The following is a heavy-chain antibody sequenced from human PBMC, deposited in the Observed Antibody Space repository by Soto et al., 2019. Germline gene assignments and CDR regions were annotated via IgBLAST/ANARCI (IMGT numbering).Heavy chain of an antibody. CDR3: ARDYTSSWAYYYDSSGYRPFDY. Sequence: GASVKVSCKASGYTFTSYGISWVRQAPGQGLEWMGWISAYNGNTNYAQKLQGRVTMTTDTSTSTAYMELRSLRSDDTAVYYCARDYTSSWAYYYDSSGYRPFDYWGQGTLVTVSS. CDR1: GYTFTSYG. V-gene: IGHV1-18*01. CDR2: ISAYNGNT. D-gene: IGHD3-22*01. J-gene: IGHJ4*02.